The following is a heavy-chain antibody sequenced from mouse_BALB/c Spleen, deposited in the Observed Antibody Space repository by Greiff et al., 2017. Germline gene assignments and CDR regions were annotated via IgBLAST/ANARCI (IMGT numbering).Heavy chain of an antibody. Sequence: EVQRVESGPGLVKPSQSLSLTCTVTGYSITSDYAWNWIRQFPGNKLEWMGYISYSGSTSYNPSLKSRISITRDTSKNQFFLQLNSVTTEDTATYYCAGFTTGGYAMDYWGQGTSVTVSS. D-gene: IGHD2-12*01. CDR3: AGFTTGGYAMDY. V-gene: IGHV3-2*02. J-gene: IGHJ4*01. CDR1: GYSITSDYA. CDR2: ISYSGST.